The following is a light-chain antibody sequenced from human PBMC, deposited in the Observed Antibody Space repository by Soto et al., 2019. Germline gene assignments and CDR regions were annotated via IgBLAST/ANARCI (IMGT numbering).Light chain of an antibody. CDR1: SSDVGGYNY. CDR3: SSYTTSSFYV. Sequence: QSALTQPASVSGSPGQSITISCTGTSSDVGGYNYVSWYQQHPGKAPKLMIYDVSNRPSGVSNRFSGSKSGNTASLTISGLQTEAGADYYCSSYTTSSFYVFGPGTKVTVL. CDR2: DVS. J-gene: IGLJ1*01. V-gene: IGLV2-14*01.